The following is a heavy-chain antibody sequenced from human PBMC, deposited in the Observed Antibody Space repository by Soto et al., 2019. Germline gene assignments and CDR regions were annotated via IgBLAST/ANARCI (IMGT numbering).Heavy chain of an antibody. CDR1: GLTCSSYS. J-gene: IGHJ4*02. V-gene: IGHV3-48*02. CDR3: ARTPPSPHIVVVLAACYFDD. D-gene: IGHD2-15*01. Sequence: EVQLVESGGGLVQPGGSLRLSCAASGLTCSSYSMNWVRQAPGKGLVWVSYISSSSSTIYYADSVQGRFTISRDHAKKSLYLQMNSLRDEATAVYYCARTPPSPHIVVVLAACYFDDSGQGTLVTVSS. CDR2: ISSSSSTI.